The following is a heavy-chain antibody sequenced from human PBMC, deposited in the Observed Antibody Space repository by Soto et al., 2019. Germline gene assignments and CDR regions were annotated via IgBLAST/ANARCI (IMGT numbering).Heavy chain of an antibody. CDR3: AKSLRRARLTDWRHVVAI. CDR2: IGWNSDTV. J-gene: IGHJ3*02. V-gene: IGHV3-9*01. CDR1: GFTFDDYA. D-gene: IGHD2-15*01. Sequence: EVQLVESGGGLVLPGTSLRLSCAASGFTFDDYAMHWVREAPGKGLEWISGIGWNSDTVVYADSVKGRFTISRDNAKNSLDLQINSLGTEDTALFYCAKSLRRARLTDWRHVVAIWGRATVVTVSS.